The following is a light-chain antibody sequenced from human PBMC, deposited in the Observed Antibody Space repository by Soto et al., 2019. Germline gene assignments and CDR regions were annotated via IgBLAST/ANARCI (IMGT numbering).Light chain of an antibody. Sequence: EIVLTQAPSTLSLSPGASAQLSCRASRSVSNYLAWYQQKPGQAPRLLIYDASSRPTDIPARFSGSGSGTDFTLTISSLEPEDFALYYCQQRSNWPIPFGQGTRLEIK. CDR1: RSVSNY. CDR3: QQRSNWPIP. CDR2: DAS. J-gene: IGKJ5*01. V-gene: IGKV3-11*01.